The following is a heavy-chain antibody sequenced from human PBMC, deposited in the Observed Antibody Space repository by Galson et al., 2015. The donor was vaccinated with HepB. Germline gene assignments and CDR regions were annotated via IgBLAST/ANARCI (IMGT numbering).Heavy chain of an antibody. CDR1: GFTFSNAW. CDR3: TTGPAGHSGSDY. V-gene: IGHV3-15*01. J-gene: IGHJ4*02. Sequence: SLRLSCAASGFTFSNAWMSWVRQAPGKGLEWVGRIKTKTDGGTTDYAAPVKGRFTISRGDSKNTLYLQMNSLKTEDTAVYYCTTGPAGHSGSDYWGQGTLVTVSS. D-gene: IGHD6-13*01. CDR2: IKTKTDGGTT.